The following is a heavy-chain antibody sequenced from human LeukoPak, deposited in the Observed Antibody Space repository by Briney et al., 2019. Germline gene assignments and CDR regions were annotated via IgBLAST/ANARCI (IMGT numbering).Heavy chain of an antibody. D-gene: IGHD3-10*01. CDR2: IYYSGST. CDR1: GGSISSYY. V-gene: IGHV4-59*01. Sequence: SETLSLTCTASGGSISSYYWSWIRQPPGKGLEWIGYIYYSGSTNYNPSLKSRVTISVDTSKNQFSLKLSSVTAADTAVYYCARTMVRGVIKGSTSFDYWGQGTLVTVSS. J-gene: IGHJ4*02. CDR3: ARTMVRGVIKGSTSFDY.